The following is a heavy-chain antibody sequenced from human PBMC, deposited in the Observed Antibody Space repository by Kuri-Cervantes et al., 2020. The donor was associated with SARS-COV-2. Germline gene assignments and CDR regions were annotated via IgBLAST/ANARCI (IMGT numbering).Heavy chain of an antibody. V-gene: IGHV3-30*18. D-gene: IGHD1-7*01. Sequence: GESLKISCAASGSTFSSYGMHWVRQAPGKGLEWVAVISYDGSNKYYADSVKGRFTISRDNSKNTLYLQMNSLRAEDTAVYYCAKVLSVELRLIDYWGQGTLVTVSS. CDR3: AKVLSVELRLIDY. CDR1: GSTFSSYG. CDR2: ISYDGSNK. J-gene: IGHJ4*02.